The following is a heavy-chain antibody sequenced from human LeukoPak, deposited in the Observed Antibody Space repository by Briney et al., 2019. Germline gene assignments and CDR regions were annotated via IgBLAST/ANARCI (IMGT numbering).Heavy chain of an antibody. D-gene: IGHD3-10*01. CDR1: GFTFSSYA. CDR3: ARDPRGAMAYGMDV. J-gene: IGHJ6*02. CDR2: LYSDGTT. V-gene: IGHV3-53*01. Sequence: GGSLRLSCAASGFTFSSYAMSWVRQAPGKGLEWVSVLYSDGTTYYADSVKGRFTISRDNSKNTLFLQMNSLRAEDTAVYYCARDPRGAMAYGMDVWGQGTTVTVSS.